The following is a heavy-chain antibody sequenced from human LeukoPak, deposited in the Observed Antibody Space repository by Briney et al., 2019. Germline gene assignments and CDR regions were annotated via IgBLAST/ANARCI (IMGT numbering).Heavy chain of an antibody. J-gene: IGHJ5*02. D-gene: IGHD5-12*01. CDR3: GKDRVDIGNWFDP. Sequence: PGGSLRLSCAASGFTFSSYAMSRVRQAPGKGLEWVSAISGSGGSTYYADSVKGRFTISRDNSKNTLYLQMNSLRAEDTAVYYCGKDRVDIGNWFDPWGQGTLVTVSS. CDR1: GFTFSSYA. V-gene: IGHV3-23*01. CDR2: ISGSGGST.